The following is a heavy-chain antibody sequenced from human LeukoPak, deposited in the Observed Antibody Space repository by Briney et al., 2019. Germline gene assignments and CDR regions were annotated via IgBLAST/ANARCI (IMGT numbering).Heavy chain of an antibody. D-gene: IGHD3-9*01. CDR3: AAEYYDILTGYYRVRAFDI. J-gene: IGHJ3*02. CDR1: GYSISSGYY. CDR2: IYHSGST. V-gene: IGHV4-38-2*01. Sequence: SETLSLTCAVSGYSISSGYYWGWIRRPPGKGLEWIGSIYHSGSTYYNPSLKSRVTISVDTSKNQFSLKLSSVTAADTAVYYRAAEYYDILTGYYRVRAFDIWGQGTMVTVSS.